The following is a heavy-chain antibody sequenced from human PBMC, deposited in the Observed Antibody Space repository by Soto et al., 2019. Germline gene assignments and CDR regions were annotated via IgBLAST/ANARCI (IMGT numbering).Heavy chain of an antibody. V-gene: IGHV1-69*06. J-gene: IGHJ4*02. CDR1: GGTFSSYV. CDR3: ARGGGWGAIDY. Sequence: QVQLVQSGAEVKKPGSSVKVSCKASGGTFSSYVITWVRKAPGQGLEWMGGIIAAFGPANYAQKFQGRVTVTADKPTDTAYRGVSSLRPEDTAICFCARGGGWGAIDYWGQGTRVTVSS. D-gene: IGHD3-16*01. CDR2: IIAAFGPA.